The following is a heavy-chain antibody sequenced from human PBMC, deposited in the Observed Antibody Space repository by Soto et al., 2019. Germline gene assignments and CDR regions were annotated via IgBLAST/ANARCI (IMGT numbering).Heavy chain of an antibody. V-gene: IGHV4-59*08. J-gene: IGHJ6*02. CDR3: ARHLVRGVYYGMDV. CDR2: IYYSGST. Sequence: SETLSLTCTVSGGSISSYYWSWIRQPPGKGLEWIGYIYYSGSTNYNPSLKSRVTISVDTSKNQLSLKLSSVTAADTAVYYCARHLVRGVYYGMDVWGQGTTVT. D-gene: IGHD3-10*01. CDR1: GGSISSYY.